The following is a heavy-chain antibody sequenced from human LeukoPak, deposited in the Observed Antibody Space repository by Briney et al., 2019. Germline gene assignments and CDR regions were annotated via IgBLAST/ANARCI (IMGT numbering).Heavy chain of an antibody. Sequence: PSETLSLTCAVYGGSFSGYYWSWIRQPPGKGLEWIGEINHSGSTNYNPSLKSRVTISVDTSKNQFSLKLNSVPAADTAVYYCVRGGVYFDYWGQGTLVTVSS. J-gene: IGHJ4*02. CDR2: INHSGST. V-gene: IGHV4-34*01. CDR3: VRGGVYFDY. CDR1: GGSFSGYY. D-gene: IGHD3-16*01.